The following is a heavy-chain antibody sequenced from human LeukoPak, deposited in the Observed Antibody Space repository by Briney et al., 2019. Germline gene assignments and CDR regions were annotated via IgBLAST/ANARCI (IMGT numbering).Heavy chain of an antibody. CDR3: ARAGNSGSYCNWFDP. CDR2: INPSSGGT. Sequence: ASVKVSCKASGYTFTSYDINWVRQAPGQGLEWMGIINPSSGGTSYAQKFQGRVTVTRDTSTSTFYMDLSSLGSEDTAVYYCARAGNSGSYCNWFDPWGQGTLVTVSS. V-gene: IGHV1-46*01. D-gene: IGHD1-26*01. J-gene: IGHJ5*02. CDR1: GYTFTSYD.